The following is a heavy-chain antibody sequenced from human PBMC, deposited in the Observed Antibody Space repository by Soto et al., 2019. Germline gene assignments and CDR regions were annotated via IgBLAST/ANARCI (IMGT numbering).Heavy chain of an antibody. CDR1: AFSFSNYS. D-gene: IGHD6-25*01. CDR3: ARDSEDAAGDAFDI. V-gene: IGHV3-48*01. CDR2: ISRSGSTK. Sequence: EVQLVESGGGLVQPGGSLRLSCAVSAFSFSNYSMNWVRQSPGKGLEWVSYISRSGSTKYYADSVKGRFTISRDNAKNSLFMQMNRLRAEDTALYYCARDSEDAAGDAFDIWGQGTMDTVS. J-gene: IGHJ3*02.